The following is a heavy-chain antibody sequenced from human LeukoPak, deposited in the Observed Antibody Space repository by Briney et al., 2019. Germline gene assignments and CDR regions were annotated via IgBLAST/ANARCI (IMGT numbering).Heavy chain of an antibody. CDR3: ASGSGYYYADYYFDY. D-gene: IGHD3-22*01. Sequence: ASVKVSCKASGYTFNNYYIHWVRQAPGQGLEWMGWISAYNGNTNYAQKLQGRVTMTTDTSTSTAYMELRSLRSDDTAVYYCASGSGYYYADYYFDYWGQGTLVTVSS. J-gene: IGHJ4*02. CDR1: GYTFNNYY. V-gene: IGHV1-18*04. CDR2: ISAYNGNT.